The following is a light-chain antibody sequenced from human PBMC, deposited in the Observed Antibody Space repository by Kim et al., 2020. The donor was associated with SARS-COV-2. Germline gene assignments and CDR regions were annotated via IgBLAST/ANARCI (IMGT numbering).Light chain of an antibody. CDR2: AAS. CDR3: QQYGSSPPFT. V-gene: IGKV3-20*01. J-gene: IGKJ3*01. Sequence: PGERATLSRRASQTVGSSYLAWYQEKPGQAPRLLIDAASPRATGIPDRFSGSGSGTDCTLTISRLEPEDFAVYYCQQYGSSPPFTFGPGTKVDIK. CDR1: QTVGSSY.